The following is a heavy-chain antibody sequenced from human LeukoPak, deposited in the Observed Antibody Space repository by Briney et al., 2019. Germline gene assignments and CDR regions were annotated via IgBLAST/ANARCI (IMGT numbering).Heavy chain of an antibody. Sequence: GGSLRLSCAASGFTFSSYAMSWVRQAPGKGLEWVSAISGSGGSTYYADSVKGRFTISRDNSKNTLYLQMNSLRAEDTAVYYCAKGTRATYYYYYYYMDVWGQGTPVTVPS. J-gene: IGHJ6*03. CDR3: AKGTRATYYYYYYYMDV. D-gene: IGHD1-26*01. V-gene: IGHV3-23*01. CDR1: GFTFSSYA. CDR2: ISGSGGST.